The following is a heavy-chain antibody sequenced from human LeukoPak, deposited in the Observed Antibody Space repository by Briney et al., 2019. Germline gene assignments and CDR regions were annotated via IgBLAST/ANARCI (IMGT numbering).Heavy chain of an antibody. CDR3: ARARTGFDL. CDR1: GGSISSYY. V-gene: IGHV4-59*01. CDR2: IYYSGST. Sequence: PSETLSLTCTVSGGSISSYYWSWIRQPPGKGLEWIGHIYYSGSTNYDPSLKSRVTISVDTSKNQFSLKLSSVTAADSAVYYCARARTGFDLWGQGALVTVSS. J-gene: IGHJ5*02. D-gene: IGHD1-1*01.